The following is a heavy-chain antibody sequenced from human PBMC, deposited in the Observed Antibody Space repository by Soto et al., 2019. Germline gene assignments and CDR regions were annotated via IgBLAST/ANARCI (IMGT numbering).Heavy chain of an antibody. CDR2: IYYSGST. Sequence: QVQLQESGPGLVKPSQTLSLTCTVSGGSISSGDYYWSWIRQPPGKGLEWIGYIYYSGSTYYNPSLKSRVTISVDTSKNQLSLKLSSVTAADTAGYYCARGSGDYGDCWCDYGGQGTLVTVSS. J-gene: IGHJ4*02. CDR3: ARGSGDYGDCWCDY. V-gene: IGHV4-30-4*01. CDR1: GGSISSGDYY. D-gene: IGHD4-17*01.